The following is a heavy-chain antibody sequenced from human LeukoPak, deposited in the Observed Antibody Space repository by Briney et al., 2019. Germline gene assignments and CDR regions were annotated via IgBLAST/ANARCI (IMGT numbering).Heavy chain of an antibody. V-gene: IGHV4-61*02. D-gene: IGHD3-10*01. Sequence: ASETLSLTCTVSGGSISSGSYYWSWIRQPAGKGLEYIGRIYTSGSTSYNPSLKSRVTISVDTSKNQFSLKLSSVTAADTAVYYCARTRYYYNSRSYGAPYYFDYWGQGTLVTVSS. CDR3: ARTRYYYNSRSYGAPYYFDY. CDR1: GGSISSGSYY. CDR2: IYTSGST. J-gene: IGHJ4*02.